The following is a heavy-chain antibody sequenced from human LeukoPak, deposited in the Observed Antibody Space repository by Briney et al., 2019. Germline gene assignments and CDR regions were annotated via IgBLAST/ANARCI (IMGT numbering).Heavy chain of an antibody. D-gene: IGHD2-8*01. J-gene: IGHJ4*02. Sequence: GGSRRLSCAASGFTFSSYAMSWVRQAPGKGLEWVSSVSENGGNTYYADSVKGRFTISRDNSKDTLYLQMNSLRAEDTAIYYCARHAPILSYWGQGTLVTVSS. V-gene: IGHV3-23*01. CDR1: GFTFSSYA. CDR3: ARHAPILSY. CDR2: VSENGGNT.